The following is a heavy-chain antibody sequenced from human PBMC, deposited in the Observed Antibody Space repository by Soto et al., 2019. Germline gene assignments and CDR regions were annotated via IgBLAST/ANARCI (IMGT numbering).Heavy chain of an antibody. D-gene: IGHD3-10*01. Sequence: ASVKVSCKASGYTFTSYDINWVRQATGQGLEWMGWMNPNSGNTGYAQKFQGRVTMTRNTSISTAYMELSSLRSEDTAVYYCARGTGSGSYGWSFYYYYGMDVWGQGTTVTVS. CDR2: MNPNSGNT. CDR1: GYTFTSYD. V-gene: IGHV1-8*01. CDR3: ARGTGSGSYGWSFYYYYGMDV. J-gene: IGHJ6*02.